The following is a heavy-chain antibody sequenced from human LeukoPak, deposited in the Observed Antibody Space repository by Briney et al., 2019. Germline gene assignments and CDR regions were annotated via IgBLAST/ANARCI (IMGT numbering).Heavy chain of an antibody. CDR1: GGSISSYY. V-gene: IGHV4-59*01. CDR3: ARGGRIAASIPFDP. J-gene: IGHJ5*02. CDR2: IYYSGST. D-gene: IGHD6-6*01. Sequence: SETLSLTCTVSGGSISSYYWSWIRQPPGKGLEWIGYIYYSGSTNYNPSLKSRVTISVDTSKNQFSLKLSSVTAADTAVYYCARGGRIAASIPFDPWGQGTLVTVSS.